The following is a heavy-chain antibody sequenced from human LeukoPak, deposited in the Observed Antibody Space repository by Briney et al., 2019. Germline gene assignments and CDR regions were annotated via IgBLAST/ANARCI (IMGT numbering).Heavy chain of an antibody. CDR2: ITISGGSA. CDR3: AKTSGSGNYYYYYYGMDV. CDR1: GFTFSSYA. D-gene: IGHD3-10*01. V-gene: IGHV3-23*01. Sequence: GESLRLSCAASGFTFSSYAMSWVRRAPGKGLEWVSGITISGGSASYADSVKGRFTISRDNPGNTLFMEMHSLRAEDTAVYYCAKTSGSGNYYYYYYGMDVWGQGTTVTVSS. J-gene: IGHJ6*02.